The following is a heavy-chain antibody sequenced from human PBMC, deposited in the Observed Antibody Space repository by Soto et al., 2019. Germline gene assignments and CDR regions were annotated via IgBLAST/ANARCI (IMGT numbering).Heavy chain of an antibody. CDR3: ARVGYCSGGSCSRRYYYYYGMDV. D-gene: IGHD2-15*01. J-gene: IGHJ6*02. CDR2: MNPNSGNT. V-gene: IGHV1-8*01. CDR1: GYTFTSYD. Sequence: QVQLVQSGAEVKKPGASVKVSCKASGYTFTSYDINWVRQATGQGLEWMGWMNPNSGNTGYAQKFQGRVTMTRNTSISTAYMELSSVRSEDTAVYYCARVGYCSGGSCSRRYYYYYGMDVWGQGTTVTVSS.